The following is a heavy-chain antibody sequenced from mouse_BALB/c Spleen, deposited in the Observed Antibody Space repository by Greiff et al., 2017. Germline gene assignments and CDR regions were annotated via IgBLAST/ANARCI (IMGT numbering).Heavy chain of an antibody. J-gene: IGHJ1*01. CDR2: ISSGGSYT. CDR1: GFTFSSYG. Sequence: EVQRVESGGDLVKPGGSLKLSCAASGFTFSSYGMSWVRQTPDKRLEWVATISSGGSYTYYPDSVKGRFTISRDNAKNTLYLQMSSLKSEDTAMYYCARQAYYYGSSYVYWYFDVWGAGTTVTVSS. D-gene: IGHD1-1*01. V-gene: IGHV5-6*01. CDR3: ARQAYYYGSSYVYWYFDV.